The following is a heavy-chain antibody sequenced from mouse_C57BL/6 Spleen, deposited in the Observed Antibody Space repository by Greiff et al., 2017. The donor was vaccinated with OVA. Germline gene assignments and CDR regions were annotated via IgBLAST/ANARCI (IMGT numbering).Heavy chain of an antibody. D-gene: IGHD1-1*01. J-gene: IGHJ2*01. V-gene: IGHV1-15*01. Sequence: QVQLQQSGAELVRPGASVTLSCKASGYTFTDYEMHWVKQTPVHGLEWIGAIDPETGGTAYNQKFKGKAILTADKSSSTAYMGLRSLTSEDSAVYYCTRGSDGSSYYFDYWGQGTTLTVSS. CDR2: IDPETGGT. CDR1: GYTFTDYE. CDR3: TRGSDGSSYYFDY.